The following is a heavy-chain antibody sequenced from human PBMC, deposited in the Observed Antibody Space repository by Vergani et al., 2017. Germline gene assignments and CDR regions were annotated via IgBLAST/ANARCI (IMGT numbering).Heavy chain of an antibody. CDR1: GYTFTGYY. Sequence: QVQLVQSGAEVKKPGASVKVSCKASGYTFTGYYMHWVRQAPGQGLEWMGWINPNSGGTNYAQKFQGRVTMTRDTSISTAYMELSRLRSDDTAVYYCARHGIEEGGSDPGDYYYYGMDVWGQGTTVTVSS. J-gene: IGHJ6*02. V-gene: IGHV1-2*02. CDR3: ARHGIEEGGSDPGDYYYYGMDV. D-gene: IGHD1-26*01. CDR2: INPNSGGT.